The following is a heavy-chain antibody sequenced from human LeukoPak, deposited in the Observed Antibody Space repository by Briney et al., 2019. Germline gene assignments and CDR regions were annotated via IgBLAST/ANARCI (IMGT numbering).Heavy chain of an antibody. D-gene: IGHD6-19*01. CDR2: IYYTGGT. J-gene: IGHJ6*02. CDR1: GGSISINDFY. Sequence: SQTLSLTCTVSGGSISINDFYWNWIRQPPGKSLEWIGYIYYTGGTYYNPSLESRVTMSVDRSKNQFSLKLSSVTAADTAVYYCARHVGIGIAVAGPDSINSVNYYGIDVWGQGTTVTVSS. V-gene: IGHV4-30-4*01. CDR3: ARHVGIGIAVAGPDSINSVNYYGIDV.